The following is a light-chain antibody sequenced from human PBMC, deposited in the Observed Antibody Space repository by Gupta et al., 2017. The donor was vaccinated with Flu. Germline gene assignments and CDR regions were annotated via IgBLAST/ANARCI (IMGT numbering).Light chain of an antibody. J-gene: IGLJ3*02. Sequence: GTTAWITTGGNSSAGKCVSWYQQHPGQAPELVVFDVADRPSGISARFSGSNSGNTATLTICRLEVDDESDYYCAVWASSGVHVVFGGGTKLTVL. CDR1: SSAGKC. CDR2: DVA. CDR3: AVWASSGVHVV. V-gene: IGLV3-21*03.